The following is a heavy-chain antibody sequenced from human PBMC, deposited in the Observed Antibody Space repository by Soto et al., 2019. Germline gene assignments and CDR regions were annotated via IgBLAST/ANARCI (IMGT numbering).Heavy chain of an antibody. D-gene: IGHD3-3*01. CDR1: GYTFTDSH. J-gene: IGHJ4*02. CDR2: INPDTGDR. CDR3: ARAYDLVCDS. V-gene: IGHV1-2*02. Sequence: ASVKVSCKASGYTFTDSHIHWVRQAPGQGLEWMGWINPDTGDRNYAQRFQGRLTLTRDTSITTAYMALTRLTSDDTAVYFFARAYDLVCDSCGQGTLVTVS.